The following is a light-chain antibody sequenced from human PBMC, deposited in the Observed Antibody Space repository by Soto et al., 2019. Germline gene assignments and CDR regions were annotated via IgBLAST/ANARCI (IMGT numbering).Light chain of an antibody. V-gene: IGLV2-14*01. CDR2: DVS. CDR1: SSDVGGYNY. J-gene: IGLJ2*01. Sequence: QSALTQPASVSGSPGQSITISCTGTSSDVGGYNYVSWYQQHPGKAPKLMIYDVSNRPSGVSNRFSGSKSGNTASLTISGLQAEDEADYYCSSYTTSNTVVIGGGTQLIVL. CDR3: SSYTTSNTVV.